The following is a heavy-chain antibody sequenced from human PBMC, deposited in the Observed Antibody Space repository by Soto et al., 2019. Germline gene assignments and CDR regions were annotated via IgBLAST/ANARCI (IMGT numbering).Heavy chain of an antibody. CDR3: ARDDGYGYYDDGMDV. V-gene: IGHV4-59*01. Sequence: SETLSLTCTVSGGSISSYYWRWIRQPPGKGLEWIGYIYYSGSTNYNPSPKRRGSISIDTSKNQFSLKLNSVTAADTAVYYCARDDGYGYYDDGMDVWGQGTTVTVSS. D-gene: IGHD5-18*01. CDR1: GGSISSYY. CDR2: IYYSGST. J-gene: IGHJ6*02.